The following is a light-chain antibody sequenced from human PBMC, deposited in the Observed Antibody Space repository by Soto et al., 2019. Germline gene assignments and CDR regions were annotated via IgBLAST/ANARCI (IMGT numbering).Light chain of an antibody. CDR1: SSDVGSYNL. CDR2: EGS. CDR3: CSYAGSTTFVV. Sequence: QSALTQPASVSGSPGQSITISCTGTSSDVGSYNLVSWYQHHPGKAPKLMIYEGSKRPSGVSNRFSGSKSGNTAYLTISGLQAEDEADYYCCSYAGSTTFVVFGGGTKLTVL. V-gene: IGLV2-23*03. J-gene: IGLJ2*01.